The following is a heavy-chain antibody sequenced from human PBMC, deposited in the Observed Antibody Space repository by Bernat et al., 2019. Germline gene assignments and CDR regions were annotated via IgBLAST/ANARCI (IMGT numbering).Heavy chain of an antibody. CDR2: IKQDESEK. Sequence: EVQLVESGGGLVQPGGSLRLSCAASGFTFSSYWMSWVRQAPGKGLEWVANIKQDESEKYYVDSVKGRFTISRYNAKNSLYLQMNSLRAEDTAVYYCARAWSPNVRLGYFDYWGQGTLVTVSS. CDR1: GFTFSSYW. V-gene: IGHV3-7*03. D-gene: IGHD3-16*01. CDR3: ARAWSPNVRLGYFDY. J-gene: IGHJ4*02.